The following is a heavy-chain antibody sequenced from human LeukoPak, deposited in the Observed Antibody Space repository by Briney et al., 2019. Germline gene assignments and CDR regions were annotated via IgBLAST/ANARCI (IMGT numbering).Heavy chain of an antibody. CDR2: ITATGAI. CDR3: VRVDRPLHAFDL. D-gene: IGHD2-2*03. Sequence: GGSLRLSCAASGFTFSRYDMHWVRQATGKGLEWVSAITATGAIYYADSVKGRFTLSGDSVKDSLYLQMNGLRAGDTAVYYCVRVDRPLHAFDLWGQGTMVTVSS. J-gene: IGHJ3*01. CDR1: GFTFSRYD. V-gene: IGHV3-13*01.